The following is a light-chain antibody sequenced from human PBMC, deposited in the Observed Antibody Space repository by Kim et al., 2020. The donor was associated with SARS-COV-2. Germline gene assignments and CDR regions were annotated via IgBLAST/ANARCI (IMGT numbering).Light chain of an antibody. CDR2: KAS. Sequence: DIQMTQSPSTLSASVGDRVTITCRASQSISNWLAWYQQKPGKAPNLLIYKASSLESGVPSRFSGSGSGTEFTLTISSLQPDDFATYYCQQYNGYTFGPGTKVDIK. CDR1: QSISNW. CDR3: QQYNGYT. J-gene: IGKJ3*01. V-gene: IGKV1-5*03.